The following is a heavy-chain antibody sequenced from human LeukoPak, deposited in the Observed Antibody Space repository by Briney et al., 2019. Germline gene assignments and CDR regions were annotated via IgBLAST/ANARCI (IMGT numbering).Heavy chain of an antibody. D-gene: IGHD5-24*01. CDR1: GFNVTTNY. Sequence: GGSLRLSCAASGFNVTTNYMSWVRQAPGKGLEWVSVVYSGGTTYYADSVKGRFTISRDISKNTLSLQMNSLRAEDTAVYYCARGRRDGYNLGYWGQGTLVAVSS. J-gene: IGHJ4*02. V-gene: IGHV3-53*01. CDR2: VYSGGTT. CDR3: ARGRRDGYNLGY.